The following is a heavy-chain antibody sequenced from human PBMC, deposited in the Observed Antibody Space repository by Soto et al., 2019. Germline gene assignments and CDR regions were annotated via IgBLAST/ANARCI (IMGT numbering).Heavy chain of an antibody. CDR1: GFTFSSYT. CDR3: AKDGTVTNWFDP. V-gene: IGHV3-23*01. J-gene: IGHJ5*02. CDR2: ISGSGGST. D-gene: IGHD4-17*01. Sequence: GGSLRLSCAASGFTFSSYTMSWVRQAPGKGLEWVSAISGSGGSTYYADSVKGRFTISRDNSKNTLYLQMNSLRAEDTAVYYCAKDGTVTNWFDPWGQGTLVTVSS.